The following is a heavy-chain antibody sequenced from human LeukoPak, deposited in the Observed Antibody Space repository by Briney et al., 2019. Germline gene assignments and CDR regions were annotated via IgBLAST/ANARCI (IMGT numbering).Heavy chain of an antibody. CDR2: ISYSGST. D-gene: IGHD5-18*01. J-gene: IGHJ4*02. Sequence: SETLSLTCTVSGGTISNCYWNWIRQPPGKGLEWIGYISYSGSTNYNPSLKSRVTISVDTSKNQFSLGLSSVTAADTAVYYCAREVGRGYTYGSNYWGQGTLVTVSS. CDR3: AREVGRGYTYGSNY. CDR1: GGTISNCY. V-gene: IGHV4-59*12.